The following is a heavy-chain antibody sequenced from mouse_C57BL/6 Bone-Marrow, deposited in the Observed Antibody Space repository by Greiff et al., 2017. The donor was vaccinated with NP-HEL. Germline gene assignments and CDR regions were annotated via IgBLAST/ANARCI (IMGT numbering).Heavy chain of an antibody. CDR3: ARSYGSSVRDWYFDV. J-gene: IGHJ1*03. D-gene: IGHD1-1*01. V-gene: IGHV1-63*01. CDR2: IYPGGGYT. Sequence: QVQLQQSGAELVRPGTSVKMSCKASGYTFTNYWIGWAKQRPGHGLEWIGDIYPGGGYTNYNEKFKGKATLTADKSSSTAYMQFSSLTSEDSAIYYCARSYGSSVRDWYFDVWGTGTTVTVSS. CDR1: GYTFTNYW.